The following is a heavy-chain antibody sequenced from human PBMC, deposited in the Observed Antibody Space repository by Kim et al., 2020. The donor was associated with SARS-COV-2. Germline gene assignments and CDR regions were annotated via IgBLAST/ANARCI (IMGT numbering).Heavy chain of an antibody. CDR3: AKEFSSSWYVYYGMDV. J-gene: IGHJ6*02. CDR2: ISGSGGST. V-gene: IGHV3-23*01. CDR1: GFTFSSYA. Sequence: GGSLRLSCAASGFTFSSYAMSWVRQAPGKGLEWVSAISGSGGSTYYADSVKGRFTISRDNSKNTLYLQMNSLRAEDTAVYYCAKEFSSSWYVYYGMDVWGQGTTVTVSS. D-gene: IGHD6-13*01.